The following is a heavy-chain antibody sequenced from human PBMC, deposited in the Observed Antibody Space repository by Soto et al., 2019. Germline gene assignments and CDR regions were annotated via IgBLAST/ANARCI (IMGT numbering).Heavy chain of an antibody. CDR3: ARRGIVVVPAARGNWFDP. Sequence: QLQLPESGPGLVKPSETLSLTCTVSGGSISSSSYYWGWIRQPPGKGLEWIGSIDYSGSTYYNPSLKSRVTLSVDTSKNQYSLKLSSVTAADTAVYYCARRGIVVVPAARGNWFDPWGQGTLVTVSS. V-gene: IGHV4-39*01. CDR1: GGSISSSSYY. J-gene: IGHJ5*02. D-gene: IGHD2-2*01. CDR2: IDYSGST.